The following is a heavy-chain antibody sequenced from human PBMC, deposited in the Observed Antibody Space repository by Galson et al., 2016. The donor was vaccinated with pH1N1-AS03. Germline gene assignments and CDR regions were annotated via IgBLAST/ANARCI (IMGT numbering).Heavy chain of an antibody. CDR3: GKGSWGIDIVDRIAHCGMDG. CDR1: GFSFNSYA. CDR2: IRGNGDST. Sequence: SLRLSCAASGFSFNSYAMQWVRQAPGEGLEWVSGIRGNGDSTYYADSVKGRFTISRDNSKDMFYLQMTSLRGDDTAVYYCGKGSWGIDIVDRIAHCGMDGRRQATNVTVSP. D-gene: IGHD5-12*01. V-gene: IGHV3-23*01. J-gene: IGHJ6*01.